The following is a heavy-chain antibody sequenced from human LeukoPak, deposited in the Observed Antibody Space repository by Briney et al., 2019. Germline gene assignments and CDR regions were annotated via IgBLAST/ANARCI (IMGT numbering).Heavy chain of an antibody. J-gene: IGHJ4*02. D-gene: IGHD5-18*01. CDR3: AKVASYGVLADY. CDR2: ISGSGGST. V-gene: IGHV3-23*01. CDR1: GFTFSSYA. Sequence: GGSLRLSCAASGFTFSSYAMSWVRQAPGKGLEWVSAISGSGGSTYYADSAKGRFTISRDNSKNTLYLQMNSLRAGDTAVYHCAKVASYGVLADYWGQGTLVTVSS.